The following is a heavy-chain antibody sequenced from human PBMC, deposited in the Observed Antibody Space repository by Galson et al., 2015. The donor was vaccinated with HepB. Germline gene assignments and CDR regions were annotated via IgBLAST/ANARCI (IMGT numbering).Heavy chain of an antibody. J-gene: IGHJ4*02. CDR2: IRSKPYGETI. Sequence: SLRLSCAASGFTFGDYGMSWFRQAPGRGLEWVSFIRSKPYGETIEYAASVKGRFIMSRDDFKSIAYLQMNSLKTEDTAVYYCTRVPAMVGGLFDYWGQGTLVTVSS. V-gene: IGHV3-49*03. D-gene: IGHD3-10*01. CDR3: TRVPAMVGGLFDY. CDR1: GFTFGDYG.